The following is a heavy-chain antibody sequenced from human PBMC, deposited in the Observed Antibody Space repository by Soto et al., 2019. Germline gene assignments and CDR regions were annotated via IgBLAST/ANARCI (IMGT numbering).Heavy chain of an antibody. CDR2: FYWDDDK. CDR1: GLSLTTSGVG. D-gene: IGHD3-10*01. CDR3: AHNSHYGSGSYSFFDY. V-gene: IGHV2-5*02. J-gene: IGHJ4*02. Sequence: SGPTLVNPTETLTLTCTCSGLSLTTSGVGAGWIRQPPGKALEWLALFYWDDDKRYSPSLKNRLTITKDPSKNQVVLTMTNMDPVDTATYYCAHNSHYGSGSYSFFDYWGQGTLVTVSS.